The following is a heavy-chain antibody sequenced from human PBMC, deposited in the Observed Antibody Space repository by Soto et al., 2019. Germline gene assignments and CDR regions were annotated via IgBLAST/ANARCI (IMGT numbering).Heavy chain of an antibody. Sequence: GWSLRLSCAASGFTFSSYGMHWVRQAPGKGLEWVAVIWYDGSNKYYADSVKGRFTISRDNSKNTLYLQMNSLRAEDTAVYYCERSSSTGQRPTYDFDNCGQGSLVTVSS. D-gene: IGHD2-8*02. V-gene: IGHV3-33*01. CDR2: IWYDGSNK. CDR3: ERSSSTGQRPTYDFDN. J-gene: IGHJ4*02. CDR1: GFTFSSYG.